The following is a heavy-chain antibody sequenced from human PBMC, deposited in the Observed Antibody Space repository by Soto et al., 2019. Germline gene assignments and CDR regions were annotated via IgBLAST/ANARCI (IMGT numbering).Heavy chain of an antibody. CDR3: ARGQGYSYGPFDY. D-gene: IGHD5-18*01. CDR1: GFTFSTYS. V-gene: IGHV3-48*01. J-gene: IGHJ4*02. Sequence: GGPLRLSCAASGFTFSTYSMNWVRQAPGKGLEWVSYISSSSSTIYYADSVKGRFTISTDNAKNSLYLQMNSLRAEDTAVYYCARGQGYSYGPFDYWGQGTLVTVSS. CDR2: ISSSSSTI.